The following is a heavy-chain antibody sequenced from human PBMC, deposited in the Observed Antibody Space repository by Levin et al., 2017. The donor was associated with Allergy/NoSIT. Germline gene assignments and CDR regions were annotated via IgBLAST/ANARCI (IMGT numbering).Heavy chain of an antibody. D-gene: IGHD3-3*01. CDR1: GGTFSSYA. V-gene: IGHV1-69*06. Sequence: VASVKVSCKASGGTFSSYAISWVRQAPGQGLEWMGGIIPIFGTANYAQKFQGRVTITADKSTSTAYMELSSLRSEDTAGYFFASHPVITYYDLWSGAFDYWGQGTLVTVAA. J-gene: IGHJ4*02. CDR3: ASHPVITYYDLWSGAFDY. CDR2: IIPIFGTA.